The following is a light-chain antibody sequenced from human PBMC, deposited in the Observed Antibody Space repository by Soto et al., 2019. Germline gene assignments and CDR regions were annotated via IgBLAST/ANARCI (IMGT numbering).Light chain of an antibody. CDR1: SNDIGANDY. CDR2: EAA. CDR3: TSYTSTSTLV. J-gene: IGLJ2*01. V-gene: IGLV2-14*01. Sequence: QSALTQPASVSGYPGQSITISCTGTSNDIGANDYVSWYQHHPGQAPKILIYEAANRPSGVSHRFSGSKSGNTASLTISGLQAEYEADYFCTSYTSTSTLVFGGGTKLTVL.